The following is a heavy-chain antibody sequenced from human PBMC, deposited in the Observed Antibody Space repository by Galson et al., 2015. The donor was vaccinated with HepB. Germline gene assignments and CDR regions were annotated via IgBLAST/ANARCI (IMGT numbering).Heavy chain of an antibody. V-gene: IGHV7-4-1*02. J-gene: IGHJ4*02. CDR1: GYTFTSYA. CDR3: ARGTFRMEQQPSHDYFDY. Sequence: SVKVSCKASGYTFTSYAMNWVRQAPGQGLEWMGWINTNTGNPTYAQGFTGRFVFSLDTSVSTAYLQISSLKAEDTAVYYCARGTFRMEQQPSHDYFDYWGQGTLVTVSS. CDR2: INTNTGNP. D-gene: IGHD6-13*01.